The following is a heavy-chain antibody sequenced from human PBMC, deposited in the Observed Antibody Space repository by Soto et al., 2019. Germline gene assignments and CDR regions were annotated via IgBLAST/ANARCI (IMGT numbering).Heavy chain of an antibody. CDR3: AKVHIAVAAYFDY. V-gene: IGHV3-23*01. Sequence: PGGSLRLSCVASGFSFSSYAMNWVRQAPGKGLEWVSGISGRGGSTYYADSVQGRFTISRDNSKNTLFLQMDSLRVVDTAVYFCAKVHIAVAAYFDYWGQGXLVTVYS. D-gene: IGHD6-19*01. J-gene: IGHJ4*02. CDR1: GFSFSSYA. CDR2: ISGRGGST.